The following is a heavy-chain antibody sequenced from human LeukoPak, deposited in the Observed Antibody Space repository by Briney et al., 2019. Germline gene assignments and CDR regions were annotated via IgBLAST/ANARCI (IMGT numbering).Heavy chain of an antibody. J-gene: IGHJ3*02. V-gene: IGHV4-61*05. D-gene: IGHD3-22*01. CDR2: ISHSGST. CDR3: ARDTYYDSSGPQLDI. Sequence: SETLSLTCTVSGNSISSGDYYWGWIRQPPGKGLEWIATISHSGSTNYNPSLKSRVTISVDKSKNQFSLKLSSVTAADTAVYYCARDTYYDSSGPQLDIWGQGAMVTVSS. CDR1: GNSISSGDYY.